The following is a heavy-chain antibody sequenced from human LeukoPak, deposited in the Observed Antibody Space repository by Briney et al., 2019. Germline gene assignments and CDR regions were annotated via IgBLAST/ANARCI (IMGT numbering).Heavy chain of an antibody. CDR1: GYTFTSYY. Sequence: GASVKVSCKASGYTFTSYYMHWVRQAPGQGLEWMGIINPSGGSTSYAQKFQGRVTMTRDTSTSTVYMELSSLRSEDTAVYYCAKDHCSRTSCYTYFDYWGQGTLVTVSS. V-gene: IGHV1-46*01. J-gene: IGHJ4*02. CDR2: INPSGGST. CDR3: AKDHCSRTSCYTYFDY. D-gene: IGHD2-2*02.